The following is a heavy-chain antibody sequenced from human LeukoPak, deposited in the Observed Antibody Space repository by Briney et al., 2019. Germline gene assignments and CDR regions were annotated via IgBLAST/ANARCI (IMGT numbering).Heavy chain of an antibody. CDR3: ARGLWSAHRREYYFDS. CDR2: INAGNGDT. D-gene: IGHD3-3*01. CDR1: GYTFTNYA. J-gene: IGHJ4*02. V-gene: IGHV1-3*01. Sequence: ASVKVSCKASGYTFTNYAVNWLRQAPGQRLEWMGWINAGNGDTKFSQNYQARVTITRDASASTAYMELSSLTSEDAAVYFCARGLWSAHRREYYFDSWGQGTLVTVSS.